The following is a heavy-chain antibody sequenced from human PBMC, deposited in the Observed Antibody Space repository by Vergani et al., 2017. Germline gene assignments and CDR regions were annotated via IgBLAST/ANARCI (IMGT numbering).Heavy chain of an antibody. V-gene: IGHV5-51*01. CDR1: AYSFGNYW. CDR2: IYPAYSDT. J-gene: IGHJ5*02. Sequence: EVELVQSGPEMRKPGESLKISCKGSAYSFGNYWIGWVSQMPGKGLEWMGIIYPAYSDTRDSPSFQGQVTISADKSISTAFLQWDSLKASDTAMYYCARQSLGDVVVPAAIPRSLDWFAPWGQGTLVTVSS. CDR3: ARQSLGDVVVPAAIPRSLDWFAP. D-gene: IGHD2-2*02.